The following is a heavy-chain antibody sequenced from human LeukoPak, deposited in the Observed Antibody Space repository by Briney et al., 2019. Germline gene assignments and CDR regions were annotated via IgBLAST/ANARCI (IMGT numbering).Heavy chain of an antibody. CDR2: IYYSGST. D-gene: IGHD2-2*01. Sequence: SETLSLTCTVSGGSISSYYWSWIRQPPGKGLEWIGYIYYSGSTNYNPSLKSRVTISVDTSKNQFSLKLISVTAADTAVYYCARDKVYQDNYYYGMDVWGQGTTVTVSS. V-gene: IGHV4-59*01. CDR1: GGSISSYY. J-gene: IGHJ6*02. CDR3: ARDKVYQDNYYYGMDV.